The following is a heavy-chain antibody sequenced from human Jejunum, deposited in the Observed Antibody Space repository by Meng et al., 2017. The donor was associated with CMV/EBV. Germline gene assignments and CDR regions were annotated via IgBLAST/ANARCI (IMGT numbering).Heavy chain of an antibody. J-gene: IGHJ4*02. V-gene: IGHV3-73*01. CDR2: IKTRAHNYAT. D-gene: IGHD3/OR15-3a*01. CDR3: SRRWEGVGNYYFD. CDR1: FTFSGST. Sequence: FTFSGSTMHWVRQAPGKGLEWLGRIKTRAHNYATAYAASVNGRFTISRDDAKNTAYLLINGRRPDDTAMYYCSRRWEGVGNYYFDWGPGTPVTVSS.